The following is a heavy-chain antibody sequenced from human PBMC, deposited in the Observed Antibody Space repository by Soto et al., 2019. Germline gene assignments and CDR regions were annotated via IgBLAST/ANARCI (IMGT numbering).Heavy chain of an antibody. J-gene: IGHJ4*02. CDR1: GVSISSSSYY. Sequence: SETLSLTCTASGVSISSSSYYWGWIRQTPGKGLEWIGTIYFSGSTYYNPSLKSRVTISVDRSKNQFSLNLTSVTAADTAVYYCARHGSYWGPGTLVTVSS. CDR3: ARHGSY. CDR2: IYFSGST. V-gene: IGHV4-39*01.